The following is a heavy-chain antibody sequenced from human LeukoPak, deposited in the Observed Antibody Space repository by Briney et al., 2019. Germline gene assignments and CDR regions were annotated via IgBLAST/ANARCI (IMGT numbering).Heavy chain of an antibody. CDR3: ATGSGWYPLLDY. Sequence: ASVKVPCTVSGYTLTELSMHWVRQAPGKGLEWMGGFDPEDGETIYAQKFQGRVTMTEDTSTDTAYMELSSLRSEDTAVYYCATGSGWYPLLDYWGQGTLVTVSS. CDR2: FDPEDGET. J-gene: IGHJ4*02. CDR1: GYTLTELS. V-gene: IGHV1-24*01. D-gene: IGHD6-19*01.